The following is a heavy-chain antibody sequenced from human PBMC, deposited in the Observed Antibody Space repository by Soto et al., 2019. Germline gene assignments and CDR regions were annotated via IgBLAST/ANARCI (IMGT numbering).Heavy chain of an antibody. CDR3: ARGETGVKIDY. J-gene: IGHJ4*02. V-gene: IGHV4-34*01. Sequence: SETLSLTCAVYGGSFSGYYWSWIRQPPGKGLEWIGEINHSGSTNYNPSLKSRVTISVDTSKNQFSLKLSSVTAADTAVYYCARGETGVKIDYWGQGTLVTVSS. CDR1: GGSFSGYY. CDR2: INHSGST. D-gene: IGHD7-27*01.